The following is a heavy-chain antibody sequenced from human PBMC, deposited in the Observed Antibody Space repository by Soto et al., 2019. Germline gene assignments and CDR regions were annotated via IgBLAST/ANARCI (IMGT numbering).Heavy chain of an antibody. CDR2: INPSGGYT. D-gene: IGHD5-12*01. CDR1: GHTFTSYY. CDR3: ARDKGDGYTFDAFDI. V-gene: IGHV1-46*01. J-gene: IGHJ3*02. Sequence: ASVKVSCKASGHTFTSYYMNWVRQAPGQGLEWLGIINPSGGYTTYAQRFLGRVTMTSDTSISTAYMELSRLRSDDTAVYYCARDKGDGYTFDAFDIWGQGTMVT.